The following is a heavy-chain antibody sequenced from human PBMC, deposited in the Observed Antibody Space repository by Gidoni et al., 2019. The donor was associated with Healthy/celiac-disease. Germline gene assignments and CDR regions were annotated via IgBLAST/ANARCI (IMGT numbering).Heavy chain of an antibody. Sequence: QVQLQQWGAGLLKPSETLSLTCAVYGGSFSGYYWSWIRQPPGKGLEWIGEINHSGSTNYNPSLKSRVTISVDTSKNQFSLKLSSVTAADTAVYYCARGRRRYYYDSSGYKPGYYYGMDVWGQGTTVTVSS. J-gene: IGHJ6*02. CDR2: INHSGST. CDR1: GGSFSGYY. D-gene: IGHD3-22*01. V-gene: IGHV4-34*01. CDR3: ARGRRRYYYDSSGYKPGYYYGMDV.